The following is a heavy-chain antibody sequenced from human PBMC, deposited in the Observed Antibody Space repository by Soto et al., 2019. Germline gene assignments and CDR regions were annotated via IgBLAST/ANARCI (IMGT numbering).Heavy chain of an antibody. CDR3: ARESNFYYDSSGYYYTPPASPYYFDY. CDR1: GYTFTSYY. Sequence: GASVKVSCKASGYTFTSYYMHWVRQAPGQGLEWMGIINPSGGSTSYAQKFRGRVTMTRDTSTSTVYMELSSLRSEDTAVYYCARESNFYYDSSGYYYTPPASPYYFDYWGQGTLVTVSS. J-gene: IGHJ4*02. D-gene: IGHD3-22*01. V-gene: IGHV1-46*01. CDR2: INPSGGST.